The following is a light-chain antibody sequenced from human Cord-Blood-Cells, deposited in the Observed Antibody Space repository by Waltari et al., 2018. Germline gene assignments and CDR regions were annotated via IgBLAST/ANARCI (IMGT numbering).Light chain of an antibody. CDR3: QQYYSTPYT. Sequence: EIVLTQPPASLAVSLGEGAAINSMPSQSVLYSSNNKNYLAWYQQNPGQPPKLLIYWASTRESGVPDRFSGSGSGTDFTLTISSLQAEDVAVYYCQQYYSTPYTFGQGTKLEIK. J-gene: IGKJ2*01. CDR2: WAS. CDR1: QSVLYSSNNKNY. V-gene: IGKV4-1*01.